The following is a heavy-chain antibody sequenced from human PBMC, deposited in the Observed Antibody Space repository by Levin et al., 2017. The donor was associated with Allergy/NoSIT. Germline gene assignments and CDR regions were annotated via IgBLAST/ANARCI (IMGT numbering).Heavy chain of an antibody. CDR2: ISGSGGST. J-gene: IGHJ4*02. CDR3: AKAMTPSPPYYFDY. V-gene: IGHV3-23*01. CDR1: GFTFSSYA. Sequence: LLLTCAASGFTFSSYAMSWVRQAPGKGLEWVSAISGSGGSTYYADSVKGRFTISRDNSKNTLYLQMNSLRAEDTAVYYCAKAMTPSPPYYFDYWGQGTLVTVSS.